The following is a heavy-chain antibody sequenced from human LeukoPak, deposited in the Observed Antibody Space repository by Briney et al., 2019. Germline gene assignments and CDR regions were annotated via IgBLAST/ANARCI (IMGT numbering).Heavy chain of an antibody. J-gene: IGHJ3*02. V-gene: IGHV3-30*02. CDR3: ARGGSYLSAFDI. CDR2: IRYDGSNK. Sequence: PGGSLRLSCAASGFTFSSYGMHWVRQAPGKGLEWVAFIRYDGSNKYYADSVKGRFTISRDNAENSLFLQMNSLRAEDTAVYYCARGGSYLSAFDIWGQGTMVTVSS. CDR1: GFTFSSYG. D-gene: IGHD1-26*01.